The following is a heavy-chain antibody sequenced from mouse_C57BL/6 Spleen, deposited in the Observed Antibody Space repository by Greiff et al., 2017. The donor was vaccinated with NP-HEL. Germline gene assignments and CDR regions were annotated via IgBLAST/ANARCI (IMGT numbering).Heavy chain of an antibody. V-gene: IGHV1-59*01. CDR3: ARGPTGVLNFDV. CDR1: GYTFTSYW. D-gene: IGHD3-2*01. J-gene: IGHJ1*03. Sequence: QVQLQQPGAELVRPGTSVKLSCKASGYTFTSYWMHWVKQRPGQGLEWIGVIDPSDSYTNYNQKLKGKATLTVDTSSSTAYMQLSSLTSEESAVYYCARGPTGVLNFDVWGTGTTVTVSS. CDR2: IDPSDSYT.